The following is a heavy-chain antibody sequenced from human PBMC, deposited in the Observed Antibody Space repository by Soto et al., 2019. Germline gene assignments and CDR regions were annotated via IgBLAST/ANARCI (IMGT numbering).Heavy chain of an antibody. CDR1: GGSISSSSYY. CDR2: IYYTGNT. V-gene: IGHV4-39*01. Sequence: SETLSLTCAVSGGSISSSSYYWGWIRQPPGKGLEWIGSIYYTGNTYYTPSLQCRVAISVDTSKNQFSLKLNSVTAADTAVYYCAIHEVTSSLPPHCFDYWGQGALVTVSS. CDR3: AIHEVTSSLPPHCFDY. D-gene: IGHD3-3*01. J-gene: IGHJ4*02.